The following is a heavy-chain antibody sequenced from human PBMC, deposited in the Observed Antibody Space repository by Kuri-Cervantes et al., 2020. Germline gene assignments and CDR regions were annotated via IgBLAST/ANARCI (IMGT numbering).Heavy chain of an antibody. CDR1: GFTFSSYA. V-gene: IGHV3-30-3*01. CDR3: AKDPTFSGWYFDY. J-gene: IGHJ4*02. CDR2: ISYDGSNK. Sequence: LSLTCAASGFTFSSYAMHWVRQAPGKGLEWVAVISYDGSNKYYAGSVKGRFTISRDNSKNTLYLQMNSLRAEDTAVYYCAKDPTFSGWYFDYWGQGTLVTVSS. D-gene: IGHD6-19*01.